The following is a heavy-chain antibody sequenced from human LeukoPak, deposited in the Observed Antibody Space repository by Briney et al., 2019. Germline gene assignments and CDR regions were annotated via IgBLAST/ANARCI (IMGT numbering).Heavy chain of an antibody. D-gene: IGHD2-15*01. CDR2: IYTSGST. CDR1: GGSISSGSYY. V-gene: IGHV4-61*02. J-gene: IGHJ5*02. Sequence: PSQTLSLTCTVSGGSISSGSYYWSWIRQPAGKGLEWIGRIYTSGSTNYNPSLKSRVTISVDTSKNQFSLKLSSVPAADTAVYYCARGPGRLGYCSGGSCQGYWFDPWGQGTLVTVSS. CDR3: ARGPGRLGYCSGGSCQGYWFDP.